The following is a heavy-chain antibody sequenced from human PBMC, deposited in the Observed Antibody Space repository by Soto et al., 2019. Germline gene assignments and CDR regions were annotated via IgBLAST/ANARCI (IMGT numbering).Heavy chain of an antibody. V-gene: IGHV3-74*01. CDR2: INTDGST. CDR3: ARDPPGNGVDY. D-gene: IGHD2-8*01. Sequence: EVQLVESGGVLVQPGWSLRLSCAASVFTFMNYLMNWVRQAPGKGLVWVSRINTDGSTSYADSVKGRFTISRDNARNTLYLQMIGLRAEDTAVYYCARDPPGNGVDYWGQGTLVTVSS. CDR1: VFTFMNYL. J-gene: IGHJ4*02.